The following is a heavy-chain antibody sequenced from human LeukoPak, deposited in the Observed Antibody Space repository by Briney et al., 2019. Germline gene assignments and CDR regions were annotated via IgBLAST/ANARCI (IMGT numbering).Heavy chain of an antibody. CDR2: ITETGAKT. CDR1: GFTFSSYA. V-gene: IGHV3-23*01. CDR3: AKDFTVAEPDY. D-gene: IGHD6-19*01. J-gene: IGHJ4*02. Sequence: GGSLRLSCAASGFTFSSYAMTWVRQAPGKGLEWVSSITETGAKTYYADSVKGRFTISRENSKNTLYLQMNSLRAEDTALYYCAKDFTVAEPDYWGQGTLVTVSS.